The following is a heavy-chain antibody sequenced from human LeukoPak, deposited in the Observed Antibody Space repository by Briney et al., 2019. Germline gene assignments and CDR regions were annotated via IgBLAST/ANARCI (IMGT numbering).Heavy chain of an antibody. Sequence: GASVKVSCKASGYTLTGYYMHWLRQAPGQGLEWIGWINPNSGGTNYAQKFQGRVTMTRDTSISTAYMELSRLTSDDTAVYYCAKNPYEYYFDYWGQGTLVTVSS. J-gene: IGHJ4*02. CDR1: GYTLTGYY. CDR2: INPNSGGT. CDR3: AKNPYEYYFDY. D-gene: IGHD5-12*01. V-gene: IGHV1-2*02.